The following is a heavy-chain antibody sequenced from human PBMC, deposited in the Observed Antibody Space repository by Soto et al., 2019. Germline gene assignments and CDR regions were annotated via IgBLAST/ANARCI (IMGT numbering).Heavy chain of an antibody. CDR3: ARSLRGVIIDFDS. J-gene: IGHJ4*02. D-gene: IGHD3-10*01. Sequence: GGSLRLSCVASGFTSSTYSMNWVRQAPGKGLEWVSYISSGSGTTYYADSVKGRFTISRDNSKNTLYLQMNSLRAEDTALYYCARSLRGVIIDFDSWGQGTLVTVSS. CDR1: GFTSSTYS. CDR2: ISSGSGTT. V-gene: IGHV3-48*01.